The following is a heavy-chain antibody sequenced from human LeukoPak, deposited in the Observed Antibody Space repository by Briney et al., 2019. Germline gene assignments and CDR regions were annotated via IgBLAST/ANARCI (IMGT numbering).Heavy chain of an antibody. CDR1: GGSISSYY. CDR3: ASPNIVVVPAAYTYDI. CDR2: IYYSGST. D-gene: IGHD2-2*01. V-gene: IGHV4-59*08. Sequence: SETLSLTSTVSGGSISSYYWSWIRQPPGKGLERVGFIYYSGSTYYNPSLKSRVTISVDTSKNQFSLKLSSVTAADTAVYYCASPNIVVVPAAYTYDIWGQGTMVTVSS. J-gene: IGHJ3*02.